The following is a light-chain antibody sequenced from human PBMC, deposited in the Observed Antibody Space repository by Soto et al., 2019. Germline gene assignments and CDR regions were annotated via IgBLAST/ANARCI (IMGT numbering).Light chain of an antibody. Sequence: QSVLTQPPSVSGAPGQRVTISCTGSRTNIGAGYDVHWYQQLPGTAPKLLIYGTNNRPSGVPDRFSGSKSGISASLAISGLQAADEADYYCSLYTTSSTYVFGSGTKITVL. CDR3: SLYTTSSTYV. J-gene: IGLJ1*01. CDR2: GTN. V-gene: IGLV1-40*01. CDR1: RTNIGAGYD.